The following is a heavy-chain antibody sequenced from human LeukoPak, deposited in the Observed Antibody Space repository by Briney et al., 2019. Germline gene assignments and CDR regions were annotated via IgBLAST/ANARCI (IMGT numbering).Heavy chain of an antibody. J-gene: IGHJ4*02. Sequence: PSETLSLXCAVSGYSISSGYYWGWIRQPPGQGLEWIGSIYHSGSTYYNPSLKSRVTISVDTSKNQFSLKLSSVTAADTAVYYCARHHRYGDRLFDYWGQGTLVTVSS. D-gene: IGHD4-17*01. CDR3: ARHHRYGDRLFDY. CDR2: IYHSGST. CDR1: GYSISSGYY. V-gene: IGHV4-38-2*01.